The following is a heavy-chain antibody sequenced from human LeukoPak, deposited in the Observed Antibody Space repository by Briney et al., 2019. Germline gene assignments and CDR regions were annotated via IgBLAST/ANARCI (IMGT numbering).Heavy chain of an antibody. Sequence: SVKVSCKASGGTFSSYAISWVRQAPGQGLEWMGGIIPIFGTANYAQKFQGRVTITTDESTSTAYMELSSLRSEDTAVYYCARDGGNNYYDSSGYPAYWGQGTLVTVSS. V-gene: IGHV1-69*05. J-gene: IGHJ4*02. D-gene: IGHD3-22*01. CDR2: IIPIFGTA. CDR1: GGTFSSYA. CDR3: ARDGGNNYYDSSGYPAY.